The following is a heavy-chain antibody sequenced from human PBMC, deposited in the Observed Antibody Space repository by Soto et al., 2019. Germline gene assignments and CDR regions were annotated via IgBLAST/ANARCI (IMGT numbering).Heavy chain of an antibody. D-gene: IGHD6-19*01. J-gene: IGHJ4*02. CDR1: GFTLSCCG. V-gene: IGHV3-30*18. CDR2: ITYDGSEI. Sequence: QVQVVESGGGVVQPGRSLRLSCAASGFTLSCCGMHWVRQAPGKGLEWVGVITYDGSEIHYGDSVKGRFTISRDSSENTVYLQMNSLRVEDSAVYYCAKEQSSGFYRVVDYLGQGTLVTVSP. CDR3: AKEQSSGFYRVVDY.